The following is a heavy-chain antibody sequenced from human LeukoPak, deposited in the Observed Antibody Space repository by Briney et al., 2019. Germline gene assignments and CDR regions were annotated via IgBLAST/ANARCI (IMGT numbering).Heavy chain of an antibody. CDR1: GGSISSSSYY. Sequence: SETLSLTCTVSGGSISSSSYYWGWIRQPPGKGLEWIGSIYYSGSTYYNPSLKSRVTISVDTSKNQFSLKLSSVTAADTAVYYCAGTLVPAAFVDYWGQGTLVTVSS. CDR3: AGTLVPAAFVDY. D-gene: IGHD2-2*01. J-gene: IGHJ4*02. V-gene: IGHV4-39*01. CDR2: IYYSGST.